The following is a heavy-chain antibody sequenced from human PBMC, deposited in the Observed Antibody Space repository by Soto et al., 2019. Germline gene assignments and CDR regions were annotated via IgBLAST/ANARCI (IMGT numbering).Heavy chain of an antibody. CDR3: AKDIVATICPDAFDY. D-gene: IGHD5-12*01. CDR2: ISGSGGST. J-gene: IGHJ4*02. V-gene: IGHV3-23*01. Sequence: GGSLRLSCAASGFTFSSYAMSWVRQAPGKGLEWVSAISGSGGSTYYADSVKGRFTISRDNSKNTLYLQMNSLRAEDTAVYYCAKDIVATICPDAFDYWGQGTLVTVSS. CDR1: GFTFSSYA.